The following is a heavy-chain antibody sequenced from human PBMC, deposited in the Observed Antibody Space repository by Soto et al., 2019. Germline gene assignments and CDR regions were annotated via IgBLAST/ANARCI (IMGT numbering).Heavy chain of an antibody. CDR3: TKGDSSGYFDPSAGYSTPDH. V-gene: IGHV3-23*01. Sequence: EVQLSESGGGLVEPGAPLRLSCAASGFIFKDFAMSWVRQAPGKRLECVSTITTSDDITYSADSVRGRFTISRDNSANTLFLQMSSLRGDDTATYYCTKGDSSGYFDPSAGYSTPDHWGQGTLVTVSS. CDR1: GFIFKDFA. J-gene: IGHJ5*02. CDR2: ITTSDDIT. D-gene: IGHD2-15*01.